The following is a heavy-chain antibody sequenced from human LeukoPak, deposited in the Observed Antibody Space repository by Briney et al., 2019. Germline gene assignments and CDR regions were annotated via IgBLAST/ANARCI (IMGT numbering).Heavy chain of an antibody. J-gene: IGHJ4*02. CDR2: IYYSGST. Sequence: PSETLSLTCTVSGGSTISTSSYWGCIRHPPGNGLQWIGSIYYSGSTYYNPSLKSRVTISVDTSKNQFSLKLSAVTAADTAVYYCARGIAAAGSFKYWGQGTLVTVSS. V-gene: IGHV4-39*01. D-gene: IGHD6-13*01. CDR1: GGSTISTSSY. CDR3: ARGIAAAGSFKY.